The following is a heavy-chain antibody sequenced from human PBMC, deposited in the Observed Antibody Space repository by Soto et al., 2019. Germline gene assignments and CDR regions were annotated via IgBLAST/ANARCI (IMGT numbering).Heavy chain of an antibody. V-gene: IGHV5-51*01. J-gene: IGHJ4*02. D-gene: IGHD3-22*01. CDR3: TRHAGVESSGYYSH. CDR2: IYPGNSDT. CDR1: GYSFTNYW. Sequence: PGESLKISCKGSGYSFTNYWIGWVRQMPWKGLEWMGIIYPGNSDTRYNPSFQGQVTISADKSLSTAHLQWSSLKASDTAMCYCTRHAGVESSGYYSHWGQGTPVTVSS.